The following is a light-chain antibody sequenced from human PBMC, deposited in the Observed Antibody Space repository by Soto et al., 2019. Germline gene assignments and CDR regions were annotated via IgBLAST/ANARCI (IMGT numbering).Light chain of an antibody. CDR1: QGVNRNH. Sequence: EIVLTQSPGTLSLSPGERATLSCRARQGVNRNHLAWYRLKPGHAPSLLIYGASYKATDIQGRFSGSGFGTDFTLTITRLEPEDFAVYYCQQYGSSPPTFGPGTRVEIK. V-gene: IGKV3-20*01. CDR2: GAS. J-gene: IGKJ1*01. CDR3: QQYGSSPPT.